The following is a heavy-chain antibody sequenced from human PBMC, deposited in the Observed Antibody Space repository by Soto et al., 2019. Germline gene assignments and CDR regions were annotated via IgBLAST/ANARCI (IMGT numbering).Heavy chain of an antibody. V-gene: IGHV1-18*04. Sequence: ASVKVSCKASGYTFANYGITWVRQAPGQGLEWMGWINADYGNTNYEQKFQGGVTMTTDTSTNTAYMELRSLRSDDTAVYYCARKSLSNFNWYDPWGQGTLVTVSS. J-gene: IGHJ5*02. D-gene: IGHD4-4*01. CDR3: ARKSLSNFNWYDP. CDR1: GYTFANYG. CDR2: INADYGNT.